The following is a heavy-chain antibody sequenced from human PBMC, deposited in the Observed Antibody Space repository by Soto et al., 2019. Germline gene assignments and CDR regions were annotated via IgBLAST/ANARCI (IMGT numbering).Heavy chain of an antibody. Sequence: PGGSLRLSCAASGFTFSSYAMHWVRQAPGKGLEWVAVISYDGSNKYYADSVKGRFTISRDNSKNTLYLQMNSLRAEDTAVYYWSRGGTYWGGIDYWGQGTLVTVSS. CDR2: ISYDGSNK. V-gene: IGHV3-30-3*01. CDR3: SRGGTYWGGIDY. CDR1: GFTFSSYA. D-gene: IGHD2-8*02. J-gene: IGHJ4*02.